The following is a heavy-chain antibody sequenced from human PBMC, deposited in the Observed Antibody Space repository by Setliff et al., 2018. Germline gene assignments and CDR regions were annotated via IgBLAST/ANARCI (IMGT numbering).Heavy chain of an antibody. D-gene: IGHD6-19*01. CDR3: ARTPPNRGLSNGWYVDY. CDR2: ISAYDGNT. V-gene: IGHV1-18*01. Sequence: ASVKVSCKASGYTFTNYGITWVRQAPGQGLEWMAWISAYDGNTKYTLKLQGRVTLTTDTPTTTAYMDLRGLRPDDTAVYYCARTPPNRGLSNGWYVDYWGQGALVTVS. J-gene: IGHJ4*02. CDR1: GYTFTNYG.